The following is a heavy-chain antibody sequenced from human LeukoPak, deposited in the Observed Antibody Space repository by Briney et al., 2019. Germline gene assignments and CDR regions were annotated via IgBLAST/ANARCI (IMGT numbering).Heavy chain of an antibody. V-gene: IGHV3-23*01. CDR3: AKSGGSGTYPNWFDS. D-gene: IGHD3-10*01. J-gene: IGHJ5*01. CDR2: ISSGGAGT. Sequence: GGSLRLSCAGSGFTFGSYTMNWVRQAPGKGLEWVSTISSGGAGTYYADSVKGRFSISRDNSKNTLYLQMNSLRAEDTAVYYCAKSGGSGTYPNWFDSWGQGTLVTVSS. CDR1: GFTFGSYT.